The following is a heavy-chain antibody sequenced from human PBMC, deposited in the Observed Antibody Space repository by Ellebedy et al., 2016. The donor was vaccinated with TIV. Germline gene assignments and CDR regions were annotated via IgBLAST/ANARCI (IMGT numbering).Heavy chain of an antibody. CDR2: ISGSGNTK. CDR1: GFTFSTYS. D-gene: IGHD1-1*01. V-gene: IGHV3-48*04. CDR3: ATFGFEWNDDH. J-gene: IGHJ5*02. Sequence: GESLKISCTDSGFTFSTYSMNWVRQAPGKGLEWVSYISGSGNTKYYTDSVKGRFIISRDDATNTLSLQMNSLRAEDTAVYYCATFGFEWNDDHWGQGTLVTVSS.